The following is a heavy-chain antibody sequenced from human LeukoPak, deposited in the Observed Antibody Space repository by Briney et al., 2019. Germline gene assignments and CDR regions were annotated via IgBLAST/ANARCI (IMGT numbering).Heavy chain of an antibody. J-gene: IGHJ6*02. CDR3: ARWTDIVVVPAAGHYGMDV. CDR1: GYSFTSYW. Sequence: GESLKISCKGSGYSFTSYWIGWVRQMPGKGLEWMGSIYPCDSDTRYSPSLQGQVTISADKSISTAYLQWSSLKASDTAMYYCARWTDIVVVPAAGHYGMDVWGQGTTVTVSS. V-gene: IGHV5-51*01. D-gene: IGHD2-2*01. CDR2: IYPCDSDT.